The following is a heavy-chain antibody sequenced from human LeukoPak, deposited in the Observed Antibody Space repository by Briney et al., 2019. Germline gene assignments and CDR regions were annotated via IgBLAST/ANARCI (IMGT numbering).Heavy chain of an antibody. Sequence: GGSLRLSCAASGFTFSSYAMHWVRQAPGKGLEWVAVISYDGSNKYYADSVKGRFTISRDNSKNTPYLQMNSLRVEDTAVYYCARDSSGWENWFDPWGQGTLVTVSS. CDR1: GFTFSSYA. J-gene: IGHJ5*02. D-gene: IGHD6-19*01. V-gene: IGHV3-30-3*01. CDR2: ISYDGSNK. CDR3: ARDSSGWENWFDP.